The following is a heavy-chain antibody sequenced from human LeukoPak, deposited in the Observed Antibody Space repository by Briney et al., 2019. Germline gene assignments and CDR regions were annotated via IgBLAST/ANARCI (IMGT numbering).Heavy chain of an antibody. CDR2: IYYSGST. CDR3: ARVGGRITIFGVAMGAFDI. Sequence: SETLSLTCTVSGGSISSYYWSWIRQPPGKGLEWIGYIYYSGSTNYNPSLKSRVTISVDTSKNQFSLKLSSVTAADTAVYYCARVGGRITIFGVAMGAFDIWGQGTMVTVSS. CDR1: GGSISSYY. J-gene: IGHJ3*02. V-gene: IGHV4-59*08. D-gene: IGHD3-3*01.